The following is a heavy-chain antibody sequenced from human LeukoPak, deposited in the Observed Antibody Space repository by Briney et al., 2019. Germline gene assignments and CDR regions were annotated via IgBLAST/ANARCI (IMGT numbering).Heavy chain of an antibody. CDR1: GGSFSGYY. D-gene: IGHD3-3*01. V-gene: IGHV4-34*01. J-gene: IGHJ6*03. CDR2: INHSGIT. CDR3: ARGTYNYYDFWSGYAPHYYYYMDV. Sequence: SETLSLTCAVYGGSFSGYYWSWIRLPPGKGLEWIGEINHSGITNYNPSLKSRVTISADTSKNQFSLRLTSLTAADTAVYYCARGTYNYYDFWSGYAPHYYYYMDVWGTGTTVTVSS.